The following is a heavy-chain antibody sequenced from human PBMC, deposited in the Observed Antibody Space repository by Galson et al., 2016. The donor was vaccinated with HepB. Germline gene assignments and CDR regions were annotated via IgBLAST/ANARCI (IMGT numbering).Heavy chain of an antibody. J-gene: IGHJ4*02. CDR1: GFSLSTSRAG. Sequence: PALVNPTQTLTLTCTFSGFSLSTSRAGVGWIRQSPGKALEWLAVIYWNDEKHYSPSLKSRLTITKDTSKNQVVLTMTNMDPVDTATYFCAHRQQYLGENDYNNYGFDYWGQGTLVTVSS. CDR2: IYWNDEK. CDR3: AHRQQYLGENDYNNYGFDY. D-gene: IGHD4-11*01. V-gene: IGHV2-5*01.